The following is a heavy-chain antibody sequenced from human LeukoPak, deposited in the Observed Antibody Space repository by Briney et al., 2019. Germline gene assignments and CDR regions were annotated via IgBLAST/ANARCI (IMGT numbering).Heavy chain of an antibody. CDR1: GYTFTGYY. CDR2: INPNTGGT. V-gene: IGHV1-2*02. CDR3: ATDHSMANTAWWFDP. J-gene: IGHJ5*02. Sequence: ASVKVSCKASGYTFTGYYLHLVRQAPGQGLEWMGWINPNTGGTKYAQKLQGRITMSRDTSTSTVYMELSSLRSEDTAFYYCATDHSMANTAWWFDPWGQGTLVTVSS. D-gene: IGHD5-24*01.